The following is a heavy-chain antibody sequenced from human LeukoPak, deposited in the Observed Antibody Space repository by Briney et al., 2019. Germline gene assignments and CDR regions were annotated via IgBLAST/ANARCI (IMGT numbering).Heavy chain of an antibody. J-gene: IGHJ5*02. CDR3: ARPLIVGGGVSWFDP. V-gene: IGHV4-59*07. CDR1: GGSISSYY. D-gene: IGHD1-26*01. CDR2: IYYSGST. Sequence: SDTLSLTCTVSGGSISSYYWSWIRQPPGKGLEWIGYIYYSGSTNYNPSLKSRVTISVDTSKNQFSLKLSSVTAADTAVYYCARPLIVGGGVSWFDPWGQGTLVTVSS.